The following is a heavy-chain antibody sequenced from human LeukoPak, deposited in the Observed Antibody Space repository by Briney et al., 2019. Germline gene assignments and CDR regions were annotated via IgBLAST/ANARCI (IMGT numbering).Heavy chain of an antibody. CDR3: ARVPRQLRPLDY. J-gene: IGHJ4*02. D-gene: IGHD5-18*01. V-gene: IGHV4-31*03. Sequence: SQTLSLTCTVSGGSISSGGYYWSWIRQHPGKGLEWIGYIYYSGSTYYNPSLRSRVTISVDTSKNQFSLKLSSVTAADTAVYYCARVPRQLRPLDYWGQGTLVTVSS. CDR1: GGSISSGGYY. CDR2: IYYSGST.